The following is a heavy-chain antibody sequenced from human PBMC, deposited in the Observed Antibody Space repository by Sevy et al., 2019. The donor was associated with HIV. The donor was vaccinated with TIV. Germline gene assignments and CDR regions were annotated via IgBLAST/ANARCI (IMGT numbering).Heavy chain of an antibody. J-gene: IGHJ1*01. CDR3: ARSRVGRAVEYFQH. D-gene: IGHD6-13*01. CDR1: GFTFSSYA. CDR2: IWYDGSNK. V-gene: IGHV3-33*08. Sequence: GGSLRLSCAASGFTFSSYAMHWVRQAPGKGLEWVAVIWYDGSNKYYADSVKGRFTISRDNSKNTLYLQMNSLRAEDTAVYYCARSRVGRAVEYFQHWGQGTRVTVSS.